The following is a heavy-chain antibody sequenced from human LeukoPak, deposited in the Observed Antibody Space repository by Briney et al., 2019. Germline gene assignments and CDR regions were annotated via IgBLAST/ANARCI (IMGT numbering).Heavy chain of an antibody. Sequence: PGRSLRLSCAASGFTFSSYGMHWVRQAPGKGLEWVAVIWYDGSNKYYADSVKGRFTISRDNSKNTLYLQMNSLRAEDTAVYYCAKQGARITMIVVVIKRGYYFDYWGQGTLVTVS. J-gene: IGHJ4*02. CDR3: AKQGARITMIVVVIKRGYYFDY. CDR1: GFTFSSYG. CDR2: IWYDGSNK. D-gene: IGHD3-22*01. V-gene: IGHV3-33*06.